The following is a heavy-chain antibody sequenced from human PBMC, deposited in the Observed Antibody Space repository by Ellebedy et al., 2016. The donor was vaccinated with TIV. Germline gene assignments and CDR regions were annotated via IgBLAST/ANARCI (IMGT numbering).Heavy chain of an antibody. V-gene: IGHV3-23*01. Sequence: GESLKISCAASGFTFSNYAMTWVRQAPGKGLEWVSVISGSGDSTHSADSVKGRFTISRDNSKNTLYLQMNSLRAEDTAVYYCAKGRRFGGASPSHYWGQGTLVTVSS. D-gene: IGHD3-10*01. CDR3: AKGRRFGGASPSHY. CDR1: GFTFSNYA. J-gene: IGHJ4*02. CDR2: ISGSGDST.